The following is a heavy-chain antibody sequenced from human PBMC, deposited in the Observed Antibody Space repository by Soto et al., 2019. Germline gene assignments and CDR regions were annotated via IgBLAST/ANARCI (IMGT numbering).Heavy chain of an antibody. V-gene: IGHV1-69*13. J-gene: IGHJ4*02. Sequence: ASVKVSCKASGGTFSSYAISWVRQAPGQGLEWMGGIIPIFGTANYAQKVQGRVTITADESTSTAYMELSSLRSEDTAVYYCAMGYTGGDYYDSSGYLDYWGQGTLVTVSS. CDR1: GGTFSSYA. D-gene: IGHD3-22*01. CDR3: AMGYTGGDYYDSSGYLDY. CDR2: IIPIFGTA.